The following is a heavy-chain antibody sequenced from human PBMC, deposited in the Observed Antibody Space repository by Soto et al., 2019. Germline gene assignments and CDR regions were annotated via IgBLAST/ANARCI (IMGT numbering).Heavy chain of an antibody. CDR1: GFTFSSYG. CDR3: ARFGSRKGNWFDP. V-gene: IGHV3-33*01. J-gene: IGHJ5*02. Sequence: GGSLRLSCAASGFTFSSYGMHWVRQAPGKGLEWVAVIWYDGSNKYYADSVKGRFTISRDNSKNTLYLQMNSLRAEDTAVYYCARFGSRKGNWFDPWGQGTLVTVSS. CDR2: IWYDGSNK. D-gene: IGHD3-10*01.